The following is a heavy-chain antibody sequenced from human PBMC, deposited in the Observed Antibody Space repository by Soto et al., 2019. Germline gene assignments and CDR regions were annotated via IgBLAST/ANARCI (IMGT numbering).Heavy chain of an antibody. D-gene: IGHD3-10*01. V-gene: IGHV4-59*08. CDR2: VHHSWGS. Sequence: QVQLQESGPGLVKPSETLSLSCTVSGGSISSYYWSWFRQAPGKRMEWIGYVHHSWGSSYNPSLRSRVAISLDTPKSQFALKVPSVTATDTAVYYCARQGFGPLHGLVDVWGQGTTVTVSS. CDR3: ARQGFGPLHGLVDV. J-gene: IGHJ6*02. CDR1: GGSISSYY.